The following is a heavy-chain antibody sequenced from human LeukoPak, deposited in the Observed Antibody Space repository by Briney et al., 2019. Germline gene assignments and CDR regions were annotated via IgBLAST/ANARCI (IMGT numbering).Heavy chain of an antibody. J-gene: IGHJ5*02. CDR2: INHSGST. Sequence: SETLSLTCAVYGGSFSGYYWSWIRQPPGKGLEWIGEINHSGSTNYNPSLKSRATISVDTSKNQFSLKLSSVTAADTAVYYCARFYCSSTSCYANWFDPWGQGTLVTVSS. D-gene: IGHD2-2*01. V-gene: IGHV4-34*01. CDR3: ARFYCSSTSCYANWFDP. CDR1: GGSFSGYY.